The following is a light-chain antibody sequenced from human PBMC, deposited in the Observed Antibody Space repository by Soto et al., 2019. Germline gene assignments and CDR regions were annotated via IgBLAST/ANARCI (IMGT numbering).Light chain of an antibody. CDR1: SSDVGGYDY. CDR2: EVT. V-gene: IGLV2-14*01. CDR3: SSLRSGSTRV. Sequence: QSALTQPASVSGSPGQSIAISCTGTSSDVGGYDYVSWYQQHPDKAPKLIVYEVTHRPSGVSSRFSGSKSGNTASLTISGLQAEDEADYYCSSLRSGSTRVFGTGTKVTVL. J-gene: IGLJ1*01.